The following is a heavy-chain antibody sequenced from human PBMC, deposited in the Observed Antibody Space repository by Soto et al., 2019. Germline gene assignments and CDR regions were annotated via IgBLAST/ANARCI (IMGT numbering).Heavy chain of an antibody. CDR1: GFTFSNAW. CDR2: IKSKTDGGTT. D-gene: IGHD5-18*01. V-gene: IGHV3-15*01. Sequence: PGGSLRLSCAASGFTFSNAWMSWVRQAPGKGLEWVGRIKSKTDGGTTDYAAPVKGRFTISRDDSKNTLYPQMNSLKTEDTAVYYCTTGRDLGYSYGHLYDYWGQGTLVTVSS. CDR3: TTGRDLGYSYGHLYDY. J-gene: IGHJ4*02.